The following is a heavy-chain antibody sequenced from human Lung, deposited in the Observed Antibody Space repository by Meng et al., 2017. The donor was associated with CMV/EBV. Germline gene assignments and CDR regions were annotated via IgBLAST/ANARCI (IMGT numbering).Heavy chain of an antibody. V-gene: IGHV3-48*04. CDR3: ATDPDGDYDCDY. CDR1: GFTFRTYG. D-gene: IGHD4-17*01. Sequence: GESLKISCVASGFTFRTYGMNWVRQAPGKGLEWVSHINSESTNIGYADSVKGRFTISRDIAGNSLYLQMNSLRAEDTAVYYCATDPDGDYDCDYWGQGTLVTVSS. CDR2: INSESTNI. J-gene: IGHJ4*02.